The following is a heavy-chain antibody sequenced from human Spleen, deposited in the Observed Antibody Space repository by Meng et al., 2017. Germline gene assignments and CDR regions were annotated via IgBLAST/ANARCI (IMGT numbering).Heavy chain of an antibody. J-gene: IGHJ4*02. V-gene: IGHV1-69*01. CDR2: IIPIFDKA. CDR1: GGTFSTYT. D-gene: IGHD2-21*01. Sequence: QLPLVQSGAEVKKPGSSVRVSCKGSGGTFSTYTTSWVRQAPGQGLEWMGGIIPIFDKANYAQKFQGRVTITADESTSTVYMELRSLRSNDTAVYYCARDELRQQLVRWGQGTLVTVSS. CDR3: ARDELRQQLVR.